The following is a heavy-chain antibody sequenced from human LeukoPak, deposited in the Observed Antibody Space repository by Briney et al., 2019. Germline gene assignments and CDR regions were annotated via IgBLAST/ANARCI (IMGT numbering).Heavy chain of an antibody. Sequence: SETLSLTCTVSDDSVSSGYYYWTWIRQPPGKGMEWLGYIYYTGTTNYHTSRKSRAPMSEATSKNHFSRKLSSVTATTTAAYSCAKATVGKWFYPWGQGTLVTVSS. V-gene: IGHV4-61*03. CDR3: AKATVGKWFYP. CDR1: DDSVSSGYYY. CDR2: IYYTGTT. D-gene: IGHD4-23*01. J-gene: IGHJ5*02.